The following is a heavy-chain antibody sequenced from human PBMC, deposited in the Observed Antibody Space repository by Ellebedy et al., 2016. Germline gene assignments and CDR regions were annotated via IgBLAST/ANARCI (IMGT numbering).Heavy chain of an antibody. CDR2: INAGNGNT. CDR3: ARVDGDWPRSPYYYGMDV. D-gene: IGHD4-17*01. CDR1: GYTFTSYA. Sequence: ASVKVSCKASGYTFTSYAMHWVRQAPGQRLEWMGWINAGNGNTKYSQKFQGRVTITRDTSASTAYMELSSLRSEETAVYYCARVDGDWPRSPYYYGMDVWGQGTTVTVSS. J-gene: IGHJ6*02. V-gene: IGHV1-3*01.